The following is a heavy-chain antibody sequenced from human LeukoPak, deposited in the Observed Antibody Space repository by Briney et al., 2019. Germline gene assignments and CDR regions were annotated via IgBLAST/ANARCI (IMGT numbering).Heavy chain of an antibody. V-gene: IGHV1-46*01. CDR1: GYTFTSYY. CDR3: ARGTTALYYYMDV. J-gene: IGHJ6*03. CDR2: INPSGGST. D-gene: IGHD4-17*01. Sequence: ASVKVSCTASGYTFTSYYMHWVRQAPGQGLEWMGIINPSGGSTSYAQKFQGRVTMTRDMSTSTVYMELSSLRSEDTAVYYCARGTTALYYYMDVWGKGTTVTVSS.